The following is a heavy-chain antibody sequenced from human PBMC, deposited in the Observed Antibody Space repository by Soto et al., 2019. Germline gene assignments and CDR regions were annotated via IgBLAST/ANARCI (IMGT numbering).Heavy chain of an antibody. CDR1: GGSIGSGGYS. Sequence: SETLSLTCAVSGGSIGSGGYSWSWIRQPPGKGLEWIGYIYHSGSTYYNPSLKSRVTISVDRSKNQFSLKLSSVTAADTAVYYCARGYYDILTGPGVGYYYYGMDVWGQGTTVTVSS. CDR2: IYHSGST. V-gene: IGHV4-30-2*01. J-gene: IGHJ6*02. D-gene: IGHD3-9*01. CDR3: ARGYYDILTGPGVGYYYYGMDV.